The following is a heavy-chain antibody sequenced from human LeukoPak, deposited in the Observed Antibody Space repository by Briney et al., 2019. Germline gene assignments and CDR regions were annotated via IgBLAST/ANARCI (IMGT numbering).Heavy chain of an antibody. J-gene: IGHJ6*02. Sequence: GGAPRLSFVGSGGTRSSNYMCWVRPAPGKGVEWVSIVYSDGTTNYADSVKGRFTISRDNTKNTLYLQMNSLRAEDTAVYYCARERARALAYGMDVWGQGTTVTVSS. CDR1: GGTRSSNY. V-gene: IGHV3-66*01. CDR3: ARERARALAYGMDV. CDR2: VYSDGTT.